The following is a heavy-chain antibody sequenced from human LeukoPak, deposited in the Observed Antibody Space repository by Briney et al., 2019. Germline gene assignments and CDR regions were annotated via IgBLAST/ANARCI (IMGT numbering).Heavy chain of an antibody. CDR1: GGSISSGRYY. CDR2: IYTSGST. CDR3: ARDSRYSSIWYRPRYYFDY. D-gene: IGHD6-13*01. Sequence: SQTLSLTCTVSGGSISSGRYYWRWLRQPAGRGREWLGRIYTSGSTNYNPSLKSRVPISVDTSRNQFSLKLSSVTAADTAVCYCARDSRYSSIWYRPRYYFDYWGQGTLVTVSS. V-gene: IGHV4-61*02. J-gene: IGHJ4*02.